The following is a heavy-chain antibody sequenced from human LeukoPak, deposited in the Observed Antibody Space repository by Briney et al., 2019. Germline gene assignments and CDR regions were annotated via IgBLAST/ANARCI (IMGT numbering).Heavy chain of an antibody. V-gene: IGHV1-18*01. CDR3: ASEIRYYYDSSGYYGRFDY. J-gene: IGHJ4*02. Sequence: ASVTVSCKASGYTFTSYGISWVRQAPGQGLEWMGWISAYNGNTNYAQKLQGRVTMTTDTSTSTAYMELSSLRSEDTAVYYCASEIRYYYDSSGYYGRFDYWGQGTLVTVSS. D-gene: IGHD3-22*01. CDR2: ISAYNGNT. CDR1: GYTFTSYG.